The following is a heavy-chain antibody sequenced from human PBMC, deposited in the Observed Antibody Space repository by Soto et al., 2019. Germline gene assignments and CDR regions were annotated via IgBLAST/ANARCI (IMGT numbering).Heavy chain of an antibody. J-gene: IGHJ6*02. D-gene: IGHD2-15*01. Sequence: EVQLVESGGGSVPPGGSLRLSCTASGFSFSDYDMHWVRQVPGKGLEWVSTIGAARDPYYTGAVKHRFTISRENARNSMFLQMNSVTVGDTAVYYRARAYTGRLPRRADYYYALDVWGQGIMVTVSS. V-gene: IGHV3-13*05. CDR2: IGAARDP. CDR1: GFSFSDYD. CDR3: ARAYTGRLPRRADYYYALDV.